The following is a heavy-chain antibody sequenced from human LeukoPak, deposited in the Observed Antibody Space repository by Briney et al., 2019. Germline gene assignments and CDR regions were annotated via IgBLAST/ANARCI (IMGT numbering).Heavy chain of an antibody. Sequence: GRSLRLSCAASGFTFSSYGMHWVRQAPGKGLEWVAVISYDGSNKYYADSVKGRFTISRNNSKNTLYLQMNSLRAEDTAVYYCYSGIGNWSAGGDFDYWGQGTLVTVSS. J-gene: IGHJ4*02. CDR1: GFTFSSYG. D-gene: IGHD3-10*01. CDR3: YSGIGNWSAGGDFDY. V-gene: IGHV3-30*03. CDR2: ISYDGSNK.